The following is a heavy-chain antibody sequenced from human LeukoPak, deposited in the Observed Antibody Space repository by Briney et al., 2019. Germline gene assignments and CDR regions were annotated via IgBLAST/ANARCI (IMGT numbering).Heavy chain of an antibody. CDR3: ARVQLRDNDIVVVPAAPDELRSYYYYYMDV. V-gene: IGHV1-18*01. J-gene: IGHJ6*03. D-gene: IGHD2-2*01. CDR1: GYTFTSYG. CDR2: ISAYNGNT. Sequence: ASVKVSCKASGYTFTSYGISWVRQAPGQGLEWMGWISAYNGNTNYAQKLQGRVTMTTDTSTSTAYMELRSLRSDDTAVYYCARVQLRDNDIVVVPAAPDELRSYYYYYMDVWGKGTTVTVSS.